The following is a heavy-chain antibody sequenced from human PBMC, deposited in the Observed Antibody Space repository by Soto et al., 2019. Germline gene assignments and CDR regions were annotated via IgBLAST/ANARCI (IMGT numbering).Heavy chain of an antibody. J-gene: IGHJ3*02. V-gene: IGHV4-59*01. CDR2: IFYSGTT. CDR1: DGSLTSYF. D-gene: IGHD1-26*01. Sequence: SETLSLTCSVSDGSLTSYFWSWIRQPPGKGLEWIGYIFYSGTTNYNPSLKSRLTISIDTSRNRFALKLNSVTAADTAVYYCARGRRGTYDAFDIWGQGTMVTVSS. CDR3: ARGRRGTYDAFDI.